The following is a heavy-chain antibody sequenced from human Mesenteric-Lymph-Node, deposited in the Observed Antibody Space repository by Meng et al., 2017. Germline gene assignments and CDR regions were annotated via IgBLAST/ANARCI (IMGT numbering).Heavy chain of an antibody. V-gene: IGHV3-21*01. D-gene: IGHD4/OR15-4a*01. CDR1: GFTVSSND. J-gene: IGHJ6*02. CDR2: ISSSGSDI. CDR3: ARDQKTIYYYYGMDV. Sequence: GESLKISCAASGFTVSSNDMYWVRQAPGKGLEWVSSISSSGSDIYYADSVKGRFTMSRDNAKNSVYLQMNSLRAEDTALYFCARDQKTIYYYYGMDVWGQGTTVTVSS.